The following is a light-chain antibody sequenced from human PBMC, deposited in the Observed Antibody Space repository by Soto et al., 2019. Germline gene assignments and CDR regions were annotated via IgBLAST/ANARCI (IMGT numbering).Light chain of an antibody. CDR2: EVS. CDR3: CSYAGSSFYV. Sequence: QSVLTQPASVSGSPRQSITISCTGTSSDVGTYNLVSWYQHHPAKAPQLMIFEVSKRPSGVSNRFSGSKSGNTASLTISGLQAEDEADYYCCSYAGSSFYVFGTGTKVTVL. J-gene: IGLJ1*01. CDR1: SSDVGTYNL. V-gene: IGLV2-23*02.